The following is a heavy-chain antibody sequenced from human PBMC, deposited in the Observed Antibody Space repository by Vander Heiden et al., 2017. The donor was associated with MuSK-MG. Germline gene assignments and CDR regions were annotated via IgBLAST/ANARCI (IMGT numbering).Heavy chain of an antibody. Sequence: QLQLQESGPGLVKPSETLSLTCTVSAGSISRSSYYWGWIRQPPGKGLEWIGSIYYSGTTYYNPSLKSRVTITADTSKNQFSLKLTSVTAADTAVYYCARTTYYYGSGSYWFDPWGQGTLVIVSS. CDR3: ARTTYYYGSGSYWFDP. CDR1: AGSISRSSYY. CDR2: IYYSGTT. J-gene: IGHJ5*02. D-gene: IGHD3-10*01. V-gene: IGHV4-39*01.